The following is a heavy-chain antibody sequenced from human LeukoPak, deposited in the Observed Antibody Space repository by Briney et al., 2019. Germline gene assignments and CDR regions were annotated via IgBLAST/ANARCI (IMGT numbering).Heavy chain of an antibody. J-gene: IGHJ4*02. CDR1: GYTFTSYG. D-gene: IGHD1-26*01. Sequence: EASVKVSCKASGYTFTSYGISWVRQAPRQGLEWMGWISAYNGNTNYAQKLQGRVTMTTDTSTSTAYMELRSLRSDDTAVYYCARLIVGSSGSYLWQLFDYWGQGTLVTVSS. CDR2: ISAYNGNT. CDR3: ARLIVGSSGSYLWQLFDY. V-gene: IGHV1-18*01.